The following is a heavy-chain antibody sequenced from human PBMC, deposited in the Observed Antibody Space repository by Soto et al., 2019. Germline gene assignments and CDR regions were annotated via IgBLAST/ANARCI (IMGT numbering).Heavy chain of an antibody. CDR3: GRGSGFNCLHP. Sequence: ASVTVSCKASGYTYTSYAMHWVRQAPGQRLEWMGWINAGNGNTKYSQKFQGRVTITRDTSASTAYMELSSLRSEDTAVYYWGRGSGFNCLHPWGKGTLVPVSS. CDR2: INAGNGNT. J-gene: IGHJ5*02. V-gene: IGHV1-3*01. D-gene: IGHD3-10*01. CDR1: GYTYTSYA.